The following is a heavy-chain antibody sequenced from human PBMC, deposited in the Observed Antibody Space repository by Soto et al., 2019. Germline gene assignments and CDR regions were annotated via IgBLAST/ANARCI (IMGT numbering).Heavy chain of an antibody. CDR3: ASLLYYDILTGYFHTGPFDC. J-gene: IGHJ4*02. CDR2: IYYSGST. V-gene: IGHV4-59*01. D-gene: IGHD3-9*01. Sequence: SETLSLTCTVSGGSISSYYWSWIRQPPGKGLEWIGYIYYSGSTNYNPSLKSRVTISVDTSKNQFSLKLSSVTAADTAVYYCASLLYYDILTGYFHTGPFDCWGQGTLVTVSS. CDR1: GGSISSYY.